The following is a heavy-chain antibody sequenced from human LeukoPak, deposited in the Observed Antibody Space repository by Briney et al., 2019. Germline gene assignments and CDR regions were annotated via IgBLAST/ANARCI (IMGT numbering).Heavy chain of an antibody. J-gene: IGHJ2*01. D-gene: IGHD1/OR15-1a*01. Sequence: GGSLRLSCTASGFTLNNYWVTWVRQAPGKGLEWVAKIQKDGSEAYYVDSMKGRFTVSRDNAENSLYLQMTNLRAEDTAVYSCARAGVTNQLGQTYWYFDLWGRGTLVTVSS. CDR1: GFTLNNYW. CDR2: IQKDGSEA. V-gene: IGHV3-7*01. CDR3: ARAGVTNQLGQTYWYFDL.